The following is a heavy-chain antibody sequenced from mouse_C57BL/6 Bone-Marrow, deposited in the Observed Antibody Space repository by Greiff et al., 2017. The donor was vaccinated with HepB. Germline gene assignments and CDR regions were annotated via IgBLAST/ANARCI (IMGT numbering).Heavy chain of an antibody. J-gene: IGHJ2*01. CDR2: ISNGGGST. CDR3: ARQTLYGSSFDY. D-gene: IGHD1-1*01. Sequence: DVKLVESGGGLVQPGGSLKLSCAASGFTFSDYYMYWVRQTPEKRLEWVAYISNGGGSTYYPDTVKGRFTISRDNAKNTLYLQMSRLKSEDTAMYYCARQTLYGSSFDYWGQGTTLTVSS. V-gene: IGHV5-12*01. CDR1: GFTFSDYY.